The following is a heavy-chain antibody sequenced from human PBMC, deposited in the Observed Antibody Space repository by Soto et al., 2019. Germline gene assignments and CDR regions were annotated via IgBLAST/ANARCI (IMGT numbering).Heavy chain of an antibody. D-gene: IGHD3-22*01. V-gene: IGHV3-23*01. CDR3: AKEALRDSSGYYYMSTDS. CDR2: ISGSGGST. J-gene: IGHJ4*02. Sequence: AGGSLRLSCAASGFTFSSYAMSWVRQAPGKGLEWVSAISGSGGSTYYADSVKGRFTISRDNSKNTLYLQMNSLRAEDTAVYYCAKEALRDSSGYYYMSTDSWGQGTLVTVS. CDR1: GFTFSSYA.